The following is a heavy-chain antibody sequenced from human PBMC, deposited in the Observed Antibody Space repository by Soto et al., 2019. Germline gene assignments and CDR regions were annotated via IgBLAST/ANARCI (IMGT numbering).Heavy chain of an antibody. CDR1: GGSITRNNHY. CDR2: ILYSGST. J-gene: IGHJ4*02. Sequence: QLQLQESGPGLVKPSETLSLTCIVSGGSITRNNHYWGWIRQSPGKGLEWIGSILYSGSTNYNPPLKSRVTLSVETSKNQCSLKMSSVTAADTALYYCARLGSSGWYQGSYFDYWGQGTLVTVSS. D-gene: IGHD6-19*01. V-gene: IGHV4-39*01. CDR3: ARLGSSGWYQGSYFDY.